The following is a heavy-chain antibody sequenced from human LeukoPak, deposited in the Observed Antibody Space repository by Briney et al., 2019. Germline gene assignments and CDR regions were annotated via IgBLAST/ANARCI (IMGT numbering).Heavy chain of an antibody. CDR2: IDPSDSYT. D-gene: IGHD6-19*01. J-gene: IGHJ4*02. V-gene: IGHV5-10-1*01. Sequence: GESLKISCKGSGYSFTSYWISWVRQMPGKGLEWMGRIDPSDSYTNYSPSFQGHVTISADKSISTAYLQWSSLKASDTAMYYCATSGGSSGWYGVSDYWGQGTLVTVSS. CDR1: GYSFTSYW. CDR3: ATSGGSSGWYGVSDY.